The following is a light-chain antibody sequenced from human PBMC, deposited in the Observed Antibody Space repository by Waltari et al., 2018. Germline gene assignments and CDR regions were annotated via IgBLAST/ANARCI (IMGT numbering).Light chain of an antibody. CDR3: QKYGSLPAT. Sequence: EIMLPQSPGPLSLSPGERATLSCRASQSISKYLAWYQQKPGQAPRLLIYDASIRATGIPARFSGSGYGTDFSLTISRLEPEDYAVYYCQKYGSLPATFGRGTKVEIK. CDR2: DAS. V-gene: IGKV3-20*01. CDR1: QSISKY. J-gene: IGKJ1*01.